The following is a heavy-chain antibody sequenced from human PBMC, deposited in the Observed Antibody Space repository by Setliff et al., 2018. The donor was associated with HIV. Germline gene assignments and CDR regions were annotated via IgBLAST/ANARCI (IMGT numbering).Heavy chain of an antibody. Sequence: SETLSLTCAVSGGSISSPNWWSWVRQPPGKGLEWIGEIYHSGRTNYNPSLKSRVTISVYKSNKQFSLRLSAVTAADTAVYYCARDLDNWKGLNAFDIWGQGTMVTVSS. CDR2: IYHSGRT. D-gene: IGHD1-20*01. J-gene: IGHJ3*02. CDR3: ARDLDNWKGLNAFDI. CDR1: GGSISSPNW. V-gene: IGHV4-4*02.